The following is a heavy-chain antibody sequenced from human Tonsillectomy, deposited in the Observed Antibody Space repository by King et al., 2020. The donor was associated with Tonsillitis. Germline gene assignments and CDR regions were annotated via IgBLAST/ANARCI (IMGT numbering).Heavy chain of an antibody. CDR3: ARAGHLEMATISDF. CDR2: IHQDGSED. V-gene: IGHV3-7*04. D-gene: IGHD5-24*01. J-gene: IGHJ4*02. Sequence: VQLVESGGGLVQPGGSLRLSCAASGFTFSNYWMSWVRQAPGKGLEWVANIHQDGSEDYYVDSVKGRFTVSRDNARNLLYLQMNSLRAEDTAVYYCARAGHLEMATISDFWGQGTLVTVSS. CDR1: GFTFSNYW.